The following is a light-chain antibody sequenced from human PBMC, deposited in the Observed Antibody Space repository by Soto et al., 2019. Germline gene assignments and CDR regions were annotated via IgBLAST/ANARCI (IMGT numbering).Light chain of an antibody. CDR2: EGS. V-gene: IGLV2-14*02. CDR3: QSYDSSLSGFV. Sequence: QSALTQPASVSGSPGQSITFSCTGTSSDVGSYSLVSWYQQHPGKAPKLMIYEGSKRPSGVSNRFSGSKSGNTASLTISGLQAEVEADYYCQSYDSSLSGFVFGTGTKLTVL. CDR1: SSDVGSYSL. J-gene: IGLJ1*01.